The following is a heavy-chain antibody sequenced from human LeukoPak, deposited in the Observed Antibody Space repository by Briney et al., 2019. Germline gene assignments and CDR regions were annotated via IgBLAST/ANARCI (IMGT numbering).Heavy chain of an antibody. CDR2: IYYSGRT. CDR3: ARLAYSGYDSDY. CDR1: GGSISMSSYH. Sequence: SETLSLTCIVSGGSISMSSYHWGWIRQPPGRGLEWIGSIYYSGRTSYNPSHKTRVTISVDTSKNHYSLRLSSVTAADTAVYYCARLAYSGYDSDYWGQGTLVTVSS. V-gene: IGHV4-39*02. J-gene: IGHJ4*02. D-gene: IGHD5-12*01.